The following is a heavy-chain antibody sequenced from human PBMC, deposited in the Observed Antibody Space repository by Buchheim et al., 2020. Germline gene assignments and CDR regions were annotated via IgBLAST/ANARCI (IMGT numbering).Heavy chain of an antibody. D-gene: IGHD3-3*01. V-gene: IGHV4-34*01. CDR3: ARGRGYDFWSGYFPYYYYYGMDV. CDR1: GGSFSGYY. J-gene: IGHJ6*02. CDR2: INHSGST. Sequence: QVQLQQWGAGLLKPSETLSLTCAVYGGSFSGYYWSWIRQPPGKGLEWIGEINHSGSTNYNPSLKSRVTISVDTSKNQFSLQLSSVTAADTAVYYCARGRGYDFWSGYFPYYYYYGMDVWGQGTT.